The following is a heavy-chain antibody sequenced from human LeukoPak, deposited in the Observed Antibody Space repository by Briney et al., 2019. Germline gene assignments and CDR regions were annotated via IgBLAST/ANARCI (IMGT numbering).Heavy chain of an antibody. CDR2: ISAYNGNT. V-gene: IGHV1-18*01. J-gene: IGHJ6*02. Sequence: ASVEVSCKASGYTFTSYGISWVRQAPGQGLEWMGWISAYNGNTNYAQKLQGRVTMTTDTSTSTAYMELRSMRSDDTAVYYCARENSLWFGELPGYYYYYGMDVWGQGTTVTVSS. CDR1: GYTFTSYG. CDR3: ARENSLWFGELPGYYYYYGMDV. D-gene: IGHD3-10*01.